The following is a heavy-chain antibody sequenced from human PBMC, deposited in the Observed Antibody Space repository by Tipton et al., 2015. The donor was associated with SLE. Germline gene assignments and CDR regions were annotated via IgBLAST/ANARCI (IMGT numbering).Heavy chain of an antibody. Sequence: QSGAEVKKPGASVKGSCKASGYTFTSYYMHWVRQAPGQGLEWMGIINPSGGSTSYAPKFQGRVTMTRGTSTSTVYMELSSRRSEDTAVYYCARGDRTQDTFDIWGQGTMVPVSS. CDR2: INPSGGST. CDR3: ARGDRTQDTFDI. CDR1: GYTFTSYY. V-gene: IGHV1-46*01. J-gene: IGHJ3*02.